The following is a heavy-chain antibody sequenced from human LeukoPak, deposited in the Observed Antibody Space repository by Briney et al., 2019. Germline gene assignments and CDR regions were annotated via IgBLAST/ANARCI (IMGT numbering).Heavy chain of an antibody. J-gene: IGHJ4*02. CDR3: ARHEFDSGSLPYFDY. V-gene: IGHV4-34*01. Sequence: SETLSLTCAVYGGSFSGYYWSWIRQPPGKGLEWIGEINHSGSTNYNPSLKSRVTISVDTSKNQFSLKLSSVTAADTAVYYCARHEFDSGSLPYFDYWGQGILVTVSS. D-gene: IGHD3-10*01. CDR1: GGSFSGYY. CDR2: INHSGST.